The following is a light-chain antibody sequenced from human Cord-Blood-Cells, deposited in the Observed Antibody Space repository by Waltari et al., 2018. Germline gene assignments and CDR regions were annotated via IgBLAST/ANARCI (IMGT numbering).Light chain of an antibody. V-gene: IGLV6-57*01. CDR1: SGSIASNY. J-gene: IGLJ7*01. CDR2: EDN. CDR3: QSYDSSNHAV. Sequence: NFMLTQPHSVSESPGKTVTISCTRSSGSIASNYVQWYQQRPGSSPTTVIYEDNQIPSGVPDRFSGSIDSSSNSASLTISGLKTEDDADYYCQSYDSSNHAVFGGGTQLTVL.